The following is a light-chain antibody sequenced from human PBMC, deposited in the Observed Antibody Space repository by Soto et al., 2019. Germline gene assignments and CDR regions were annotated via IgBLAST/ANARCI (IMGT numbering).Light chain of an antibody. CDR3: SSYTSGSTLPWV. CDR1: SSDVGGHNF. J-gene: IGLJ1*01. CDR2: DVN. V-gene: IGLV2-11*01. Sequence: QSALAQPRSVSGSPGQSVTISCTGTSSDVGGHNFVSWYQQYPGKAPKVIIYDVNGRPSGVPDRFSGSKSGNTASLTIFGLQLEDEAVYYCSSYTSGSTLPWVSGTGTKVTVL.